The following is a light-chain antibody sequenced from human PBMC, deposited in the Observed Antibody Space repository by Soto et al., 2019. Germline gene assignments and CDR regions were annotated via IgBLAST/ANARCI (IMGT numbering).Light chain of an antibody. V-gene: IGLV2-14*01. J-gene: IGLJ2*01. CDR1: SSDVGGYNY. CDR2: DVS. CDR3: SLYTTSSTVI. Sequence: QSALTQAASVSGSPGQSIAISCTGSSSDVGGYNYVSWYQQHSGKAPKLMIYDVSNRPSGVSDRFSGSKSGNTASLTISGLQAEDEAEYYCSLYTTSSTVIFGGGTKLTVL.